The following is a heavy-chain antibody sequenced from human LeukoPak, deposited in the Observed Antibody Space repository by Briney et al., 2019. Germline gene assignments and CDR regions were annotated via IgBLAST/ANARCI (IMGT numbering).Heavy chain of an antibody. CDR1: GFTFSSYS. J-gene: IGHJ4*02. CDR3: ARGGSGWYEGDY. CDR2: ISSSSSYI. Sequence: WGSLRLSCAASGFTFSSYSMNWVRQAPGKGLEWVSSISSSSSYIYYADSVKGRFTISRDNAKNSLYLQMNSLRAEDTAVYYCARGGSGWYEGDYWGQGTLVTVSS. V-gene: IGHV3-21*01. D-gene: IGHD6-19*01.